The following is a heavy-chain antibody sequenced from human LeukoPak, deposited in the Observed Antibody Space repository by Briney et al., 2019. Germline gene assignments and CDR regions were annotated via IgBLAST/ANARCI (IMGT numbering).Heavy chain of an antibody. D-gene: IGHD3-16*01. V-gene: IGHV3-74*01. CDR1: GFTFSTYW. CDR2: VNTAGSST. CDR3: VGGMGGRFDY. Sequence: GGSLRLSCAASGFTFSTYWMHWVRQAPGKGLVWVSRVNTAGSSTSYADSVKGRFTISRDNAKNTLYLQMNSLRAEDTAMYYCVGGMGGRFDYWGQGTLVTVSS. J-gene: IGHJ4*02.